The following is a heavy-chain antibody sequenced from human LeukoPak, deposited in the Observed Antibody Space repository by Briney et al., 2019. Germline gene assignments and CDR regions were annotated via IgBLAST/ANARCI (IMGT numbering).Heavy chain of an antibody. CDR2: ISGSGGHT. V-gene: IGHV3-23*01. CDR1: GITFSSHA. CDR3: AKGGAATMRDGYNYYYYYMEV. Sequence: GGSLRLSCAASGITFSSHAMSWVRQAPGEGLEWVSLISGSGGHTYYGDSVKGRFTISRDNSTNSLYLQMNSLRPEDTAVYYCAKGGAATMRDGYNYYYYYMEVWGRGTTVTVSS. J-gene: IGHJ6*03. D-gene: IGHD5-24*01.